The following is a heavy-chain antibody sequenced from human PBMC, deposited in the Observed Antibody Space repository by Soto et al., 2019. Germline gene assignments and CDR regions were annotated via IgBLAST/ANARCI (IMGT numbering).Heavy chain of an antibody. Sequence: SGPTLVNPTQTLTLTCTFSGFSLSNTGMTVGWNRQPPGKALEWLALIYWHDDKRYNPSLKNRLTIAKDTSKNQVVLTLTNVGPVDTATYYCARSRFEILTGPFDSWGQGTLVTVFS. V-gene: IGHV2-5*01. D-gene: IGHD3-9*01. CDR3: ARSRFEILTGPFDS. CDR1: GFSLSNTGMT. CDR2: IYWHDDK. J-gene: IGHJ5*01.